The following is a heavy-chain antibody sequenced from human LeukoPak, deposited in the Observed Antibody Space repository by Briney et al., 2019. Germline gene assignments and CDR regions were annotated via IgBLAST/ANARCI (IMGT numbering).Heavy chain of an antibody. Sequence: KPGGSLRLSCAISGFTFSACELTWIRQAPGKGLEWLSYVSTDSTYTNYADSVKGRFTISRDNAKSSLYLQLNSLTAEDTAVYYCTREDNWYFDLWGRGTLVTVSS. J-gene: IGHJ2*01. CDR3: TREDNWYFDL. CDR1: GFTFSACE. CDR2: VSTDSTYT. V-gene: IGHV3-11*05.